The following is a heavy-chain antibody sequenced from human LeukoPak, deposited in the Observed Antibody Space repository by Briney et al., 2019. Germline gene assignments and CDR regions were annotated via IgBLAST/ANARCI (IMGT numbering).Heavy chain of an antibody. J-gene: IGHJ5*02. CDR1: GGSMSSYY. V-gene: IGHV4-59*01. D-gene: IGHD2-15*01. CDR3: ASSTLGYCSGGSCSWFDP. Sequence: SETLSLTCTVSGGSMSSYYWSWIRQPPGKGLEWIGYIYYSGSTNYNPSLKSRVTISVDTSKNQFSLKLSSVTAADTAVYYCASSTLGYCSGGSCSWFDPWGQGTLVTVSS. CDR2: IYYSGST.